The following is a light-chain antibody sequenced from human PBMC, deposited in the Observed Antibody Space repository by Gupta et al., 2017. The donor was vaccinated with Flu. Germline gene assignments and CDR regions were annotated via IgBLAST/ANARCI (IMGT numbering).Light chain of an antibody. V-gene: IGKV3-15*01. CDR1: QSISIN. CDR2: TAS. Sequence: EVLLTQLPATLSVSQGERVTFSCRASQSISINLAWYQHKPGQAPRLLIYTASTRATGVPARFSGSGSGTQFTLTISSLQSEDFAVYYCQQYNNWPYTFGQGTKLEIK. CDR3: QQYNNWPYT. J-gene: IGKJ2*01.